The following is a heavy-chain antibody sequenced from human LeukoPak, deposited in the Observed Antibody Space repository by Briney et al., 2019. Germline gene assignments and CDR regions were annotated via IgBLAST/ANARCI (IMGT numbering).Heavy chain of an antibody. D-gene: IGHD6-13*01. V-gene: IGHV1-18*01. J-gene: IGHJ4*02. CDR2: ISAYNGNT. CDR3: ARDLLRELAAAQVEIDHFRYFDY. CDR1: GYTFTSYG. Sequence: ASVKVSCKASGYTFTSYGISWVRQAPGQGLEWMGWISAYNGNTNYAQKLRGRVTMTTDTSTSTAYMELRSLRSDDTAVYYCARDLLRELAAAQVEIDHFRYFDYWGQGTLVTVSS.